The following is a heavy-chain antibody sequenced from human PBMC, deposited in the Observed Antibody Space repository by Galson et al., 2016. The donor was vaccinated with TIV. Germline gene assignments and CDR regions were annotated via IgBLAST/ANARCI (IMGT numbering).Heavy chain of an antibody. CDR1: GFTFNNYA. Sequence: SLRLSCAASGFTFNNYAMHWVRQAPGKGLEWVSGISGSGGITYIAESVKGRFTISRDNSMNTLYLQLNSLRAEDTAVYYCAKRRNYGGDSFENWGQGTMVTVSS. CDR2: ISGSGGIT. J-gene: IGHJ3*02. CDR3: AKRRNYGGDSFEN. V-gene: IGHV3-23*01. D-gene: IGHD4-23*01.